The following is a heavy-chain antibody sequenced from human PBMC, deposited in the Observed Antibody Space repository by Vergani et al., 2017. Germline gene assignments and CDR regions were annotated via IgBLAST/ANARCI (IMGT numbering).Heavy chain of an antibody. CDR3: ARLPLWAAAGDNNYYYYGMDV. V-gene: IGHV4-31*03. D-gene: IGHD6-13*01. J-gene: IGHJ6*02. Sequence: QVQLQESGPGLVKPSQTLSLTCTVSGGSISSGGYYWSWIRQHPGKGLEWIGYIYYSGSTYYNPSLKSRVTISVDTSKNQFSRKLSSVTAADTAVYYWARLPLWAAAGDNNYYYYGMDVWGQGTTVTVSS. CDR1: GGSISSGGYY. CDR2: IYYSGST.